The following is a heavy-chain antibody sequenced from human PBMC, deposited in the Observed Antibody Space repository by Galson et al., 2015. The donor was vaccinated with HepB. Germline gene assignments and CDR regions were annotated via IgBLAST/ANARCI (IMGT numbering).Heavy chain of an antibody. D-gene: IGHD5/OR15-5a*01. V-gene: IGHV3-23*01. CDR2: ISGGGDST. Sequence: FLRLSCAASGFTFSSYAMSWVRQAPGKGLEWVSTISGGGDSTGSAASGKGRFNISRDNSKNTLYLQMNSLRAEDTAVFYCAKDSDGGYSVYDLSLFDYWGQGTLVTVSS. CDR1: GFTFSSYA. CDR3: AKDSDGGYSVYDLSLFDY. J-gene: IGHJ4*02.